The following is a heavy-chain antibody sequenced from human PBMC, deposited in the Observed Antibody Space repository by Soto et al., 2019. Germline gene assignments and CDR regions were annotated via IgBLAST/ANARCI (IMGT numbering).Heavy chain of an antibody. D-gene: IGHD3-10*01. V-gene: IGHV3-7*01. Sequence: GGSLRLSCAASGFTFRSYWMAWVRKPPGKGLEWVANIQTDGTEKNYVDSVKGRFTISRDNVKNSLYLQMNSLRAEDTAVYYCARDLYRSSSHYYGSDFDSWGQGILVTVSS. CDR3: ARDLYRSSSHYYGSDFDS. J-gene: IGHJ4*02. CDR1: GFTFRSYW. CDR2: IQTDGTEK.